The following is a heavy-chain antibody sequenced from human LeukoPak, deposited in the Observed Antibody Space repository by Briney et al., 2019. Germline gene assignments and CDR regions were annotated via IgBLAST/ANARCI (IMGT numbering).Heavy chain of an antibody. V-gene: IGHV1-24*01. CDR3: ARDSNSGSSGD. CDR1: GYTLTELS. J-gene: IGHJ4*02. CDR2: FDPEDGET. Sequence: ASVKVSCKVSGYTLTELSMHWVRQAPGKGLEWMGGFDPEDGETIYAQKFQGRVTITADKSTSTAYMELSSLRSEDTAVYYCARDSNSGSSGDWGQGTLVTVSS. D-gene: IGHD1-26*01.